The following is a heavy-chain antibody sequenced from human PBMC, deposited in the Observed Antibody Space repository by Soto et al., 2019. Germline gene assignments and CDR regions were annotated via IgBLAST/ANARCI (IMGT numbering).Heavy chain of an antibody. CDR3: TRDFQLEHYYYYYYMDV. CDR1: GFTFGDYA. Sequence: GGSLRLSCTASGFTFGDYAMSWFRQAPGKGLEWVGFIRSKAYGGTTEYAASVKGRFTISRDDSKSIAYLQMNSLKTEDTAVYYCTRDFQLEHYYYYYYMDVWGKGTTVTVSS. V-gene: IGHV3-49*03. CDR2: IRSKAYGGTT. D-gene: IGHD1-1*01. J-gene: IGHJ6*03.